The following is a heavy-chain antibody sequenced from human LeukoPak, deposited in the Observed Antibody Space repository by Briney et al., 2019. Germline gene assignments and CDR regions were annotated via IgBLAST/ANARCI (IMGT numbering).Heavy chain of an antibody. CDR1: GGSISSGSYY. Sequence: SETLSLTCTVSGGSISSGSYYWSWIRQPAGKGLEWIGRIYTSGSTNYNPSLKSRVTMSVDTSKNQFSLKLSSVTAADTAVYYCARDLGAAAGDRYFDYWGQGTLVTVSS. CDR3: ARDLGAAAGDRYFDY. CDR2: IYTSGST. V-gene: IGHV4-61*02. D-gene: IGHD6-13*01. J-gene: IGHJ4*02.